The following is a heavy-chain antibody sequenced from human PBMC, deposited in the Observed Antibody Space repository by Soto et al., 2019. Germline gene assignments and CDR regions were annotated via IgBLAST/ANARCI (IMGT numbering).Heavy chain of an antibody. CDR2: ISGSGGST. J-gene: IGHJ6*02. V-gene: IGHV3-23*01. CDR3: AKDIRSIRGGSGIYPFMDV. Sequence: GGSLRLSCAASGFTFSSYAMSWVRQAPGKGLEWVSAISGSGGSTDYADSVKGRFTISRDKSKDTLNLQMNSLRAEDTAIYYCAKDIRSIRGGSGIYPFMDVWGQGTTVTVSS. D-gene: IGHD3-10*01. CDR1: GFTFSSYA.